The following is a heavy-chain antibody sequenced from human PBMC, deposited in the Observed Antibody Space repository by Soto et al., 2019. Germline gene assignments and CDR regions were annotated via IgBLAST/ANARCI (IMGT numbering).Heavy chain of an antibody. CDR2: TYYRSQWYH. CDR1: GDSVSSNSAA. CDR3: ARDPPDFHSAFDF. J-gene: IGHJ4*02. D-gene: IGHD4-4*01. V-gene: IGHV6-1*01. Sequence: SQTLSLTCAISGDSVSSNSAAWNWIRQSPSRGLEWLGRTYYRSQWYHDYAISMKSRITINSDTSRNQFSLQLDSVTPEDTAVYYCARDPPDFHSAFDFWGQGTVVTVS.